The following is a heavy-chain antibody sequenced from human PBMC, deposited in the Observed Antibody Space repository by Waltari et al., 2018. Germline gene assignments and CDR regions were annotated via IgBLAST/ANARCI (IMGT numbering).Heavy chain of an antibody. Sequence: QVQLVQSGAEMKKPGSSGKVSCKASGGTFSSYAVSWVRQAPGQGLEWMGGIIPIVGVATYAQKFQDRVTIVADESTSTVYMEVRSLTSEDTAMYYCARVWGSMTTVTTLDHWGQGTLVSVSS. CDR2: IIPIVGVA. CDR1: GGTFSSYA. V-gene: IGHV1-69*12. CDR3: ARVWGSMTTVTTLDH. D-gene: IGHD4-17*01. J-gene: IGHJ4*02.